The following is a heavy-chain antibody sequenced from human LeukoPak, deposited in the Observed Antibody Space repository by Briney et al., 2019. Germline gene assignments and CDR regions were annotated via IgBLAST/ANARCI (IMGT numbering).Heavy chain of an antibody. CDR2: IDYSGST. J-gene: IGHJ4*02. V-gene: IGHV4-31*03. CDR3: ARDPGKDGYHYSFDY. CDR1: GGSISSGGYY. Sequence: SETLSLTCTVSGGSISSGGYYWSWVRQHPVKGVEWVGYIDYSGSTYYNPSLKSRLTISMDTSKNQFSLRLSSVTAADTAVYYCARDPGKDGYHYSFDYWGQGTLVTVSS. D-gene: IGHD5-24*01.